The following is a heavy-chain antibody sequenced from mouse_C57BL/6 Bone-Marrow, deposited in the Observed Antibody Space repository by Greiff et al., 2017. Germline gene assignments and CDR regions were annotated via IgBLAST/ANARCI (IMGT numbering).Heavy chain of an antibody. CDR2: IYPSDSET. CDR1: GYTFTSYW. CDR3: ARYSVYYGSSSDAMDY. V-gene: IGHV1-61*01. J-gene: IGHJ4*01. D-gene: IGHD1-1*01. Sequence: VQLQQPGAELVRPGSSVKLSCKASGYTFTSYWMDWVKPRPGQGLEWIGNIYPSDSETPYNQQFKDKATLTVDKSSSTPYMQLSSLTSEDSAVYYCARYSVYYGSSSDAMDYWGQGTSVTVSS.